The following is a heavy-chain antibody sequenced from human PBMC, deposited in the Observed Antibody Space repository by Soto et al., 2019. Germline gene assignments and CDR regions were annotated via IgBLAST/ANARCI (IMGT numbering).Heavy chain of an antibody. D-gene: IGHD3-10*01. V-gene: IGHV1-18*01. CDR3: ARSGYYGSGSVHYYYGMDV. CDR1: GYTFTNYG. CDR2: ISAYNGNT. Sequence: QVQLVQSGAEVKKPGASVKVSCKTSGYTFTNYGISWVRQAPGQGLEWMGWISAYNGNTNYAQKLQGRVTMTTDTSTSTAYMELRSLRSDDTAVYCCARSGYYGSGSVHYYYGMDVWGQGTTVTVSS. J-gene: IGHJ6*02.